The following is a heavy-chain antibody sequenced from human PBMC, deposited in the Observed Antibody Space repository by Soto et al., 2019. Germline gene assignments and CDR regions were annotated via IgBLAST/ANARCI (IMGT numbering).Heavy chain of an antibody. CDR2: MNPNSGNT. CDR1: GYTFTSYD. CDR3: ARGLGYYDSSGYYSGAFDI. J-gene: IGHJ3*02. D-gene: IGHD3-22*01. Sequence: GAAVKVSCKASGYTFTSYDINWVRQATGQGLEWMGWMNPNSGNTGYAQKFQGRVTMTRNTSISTAYMELSSLRSEDTAVYYCARGLGYYDSSGYYSGAFDIWGQGTMVTVS. V-gene: IGHV1-8*01.